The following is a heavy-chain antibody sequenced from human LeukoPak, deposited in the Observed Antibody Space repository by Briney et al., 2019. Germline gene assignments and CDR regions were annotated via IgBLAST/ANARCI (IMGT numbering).Heavy chain of an antibody. CDR2: ISDSGNT. J-gene: IGHJ6*03. CDR3: ARGVTNYYYYYMDV. V-gene: IGHV3-23*01. Sequence: GGSLRLSCAASGFTLSSYAMSWVRQAPGKGLEWVSAISDSGNTYHADSVKGRFTISRDNSKNTLYLQMNSLRAEDTAVYYCARGVTNYYYYYMDVWGKGTTVTVSS. D-gene: IGHD4-17*01. CDR1: GFTLSSYA.